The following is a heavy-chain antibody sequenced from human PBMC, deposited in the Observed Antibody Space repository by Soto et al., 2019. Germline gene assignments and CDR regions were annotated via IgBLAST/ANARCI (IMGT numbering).Heavy chain of an antibody. Sequence: QVPLVQSGAEVKKPGASVKVSCKASGYTFNSYAMHWVRQDPGQKLEWMGWINAGNGNTKYSQKFQGRVTITRDTSASTAYMGLSRLRSEDTAVYYCARDELMVYGIYYYYYMDVWGKGTTVTVSS. CDR2: INAGNGNT. V-gene: IGHV1-3*01. J-gene: IGHJ6*03. CDR3: ARDELMVYGIYYYYYMDV. D-gene: IGHD2-8*01. CDR1: GYTFNSYA.